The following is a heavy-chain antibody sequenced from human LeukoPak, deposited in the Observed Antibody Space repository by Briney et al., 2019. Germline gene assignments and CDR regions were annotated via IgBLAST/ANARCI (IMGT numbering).Heavy chain of an antibody. CDR3: ARRFNYGSFDY. Sequence: SETLSLPCTVSGGSISSSSYYWGWIRQPPGKGLEWIGSIYYSGSTYYNPSLKSRVTISVDTSKNQFSLKLSSVTAADTAVYYCARRFNYGSFDYWGQGTLVTVSS. CDR1: GGSISSSSYY. V-gene: IGHV4-39*01. D-gene: IGHD3-10*01. CDR2: IYYSGST. J-gene: IGHJ4*02.